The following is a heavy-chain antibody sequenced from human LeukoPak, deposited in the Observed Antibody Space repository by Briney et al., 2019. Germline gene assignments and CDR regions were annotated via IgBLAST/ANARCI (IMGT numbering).Heavy chain of an antibody. CDR3: AKDQRESGYDLEEPYFDY. V-gene: IGHV1-69*01. Sequence: GSSVKVSCKTSGGTFSSYAVSWVRQAPGQGLEWMGGIIPIFTTPNYAQRFQGRLTITADESTTTAYMELSSLRAEDTAVYYCAKDQRESGYDLEEPYFDYWGQGTLVTVSS. CDR2: IIPIFTTP. D-gene: IGHD5-12*01. J-gene: IGHJ4*02. CDR1: GGTFSSYA.